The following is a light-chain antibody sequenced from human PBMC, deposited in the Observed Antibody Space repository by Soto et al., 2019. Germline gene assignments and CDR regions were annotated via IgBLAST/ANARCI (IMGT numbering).Light chain of an antibody. J-gene: IGLJ1*01. CDR2: TAG. CDR1: SSNIGSNT. CDR3: SAWDNSLNGYV. V-gene: IGLV1-44*01. Sequence: QSVLTQPLSVSASPGQRVTISYSGGSSNIGSNTVAWYQHLPGTAPPRLIFTAGQRPSGVPGRFSGSKSGTSASLAISGLQSEDEGDYYCSAWDNSLNGYVFGPGTKLTVL.